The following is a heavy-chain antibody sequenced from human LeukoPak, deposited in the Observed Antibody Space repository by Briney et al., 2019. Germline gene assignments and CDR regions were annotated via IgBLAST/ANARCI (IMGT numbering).Heavy chain of an antibody. CDR2: INSDGSAT. J-gene: IGHJ6*02. CDR1: GFPFSSYW. CDR3: ASDSPYYGMDV. V-gene: IGHV3-74*01. Sequence: GGSLRLSCAASGFPFSSYWMHWVRQVPGRGLLWVSRINSDGSATIYADSVRGRFTISRDNAKNTLYLQMSGLRVEDTAVYHCASDSPYYGMDVWGQGTTVTVSS.